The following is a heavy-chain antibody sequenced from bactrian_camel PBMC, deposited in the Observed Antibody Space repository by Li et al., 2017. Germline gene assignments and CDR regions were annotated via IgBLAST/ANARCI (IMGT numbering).Heavy chain of an antibody. J-gene: IGHJ6*01. CDR3: ARDPGYDGGWKFGS. D-gene: IGHD5*01. Sequence: HVQLVESGGGSVKPGGSLRLSCKASGYSTLGSKCIGWFRQTPGKEREVVATIGDPGTTTYTDSAKGRFTISKDNAKNTVTLQMNSLKPEDTAVYYCARDPGYDGGWKFGSWGQGTQVTVS. CDR2: IGDPGTT. CDR1: GYSTLGSKC. V-gene: IGHV3S53*01.